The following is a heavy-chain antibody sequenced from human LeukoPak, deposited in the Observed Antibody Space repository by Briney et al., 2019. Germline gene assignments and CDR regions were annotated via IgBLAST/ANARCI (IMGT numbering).Heavy chain of an antibody. CDR2: IIPIFGTA. Sequence: GASVKVSCKASGGTFSSYAISWVRQAPGQGLEWMGGIIPIFGTANYAQKFQGRVTITADESTSTAYMELSSLRSEDTAVYYCAREERVGWLQWENNWFDPWGQGTLVTVSS. J-gene: IGHJ5*02. CDR1: GGTFSSYA. CDR3: AREERVGWLQWENNWFDP. D-gene: IGHD5-24*01. V-gene: IGHV1-69*13.